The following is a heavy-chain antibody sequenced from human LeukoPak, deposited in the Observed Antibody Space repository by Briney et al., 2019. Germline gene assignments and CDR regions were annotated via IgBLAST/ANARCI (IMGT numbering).Heavy chain of an antibody. D-gene: IGHD4-17*01. CDR2: IIPIFGTA. J-gene: IGHJ3*02. CDR1: GGSFSSYA. CDR3: AREAATVTTEEPDAFDI. V-gene: IGHV1-69*01. Sequence: GSSVKVSCKASGGSFSSYAISWVRQAPGQGLEWMGGIIPIFGTANYAQKFQGRVTITADESTSTAYMELSSLRSEDTAVYYCAREAATVTTEEPDAFDIWGLGTMVTVSS.